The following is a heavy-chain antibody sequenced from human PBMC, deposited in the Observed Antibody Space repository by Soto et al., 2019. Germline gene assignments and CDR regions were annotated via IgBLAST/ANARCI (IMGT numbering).Heavy chain of an antibody. Sequence: QVQLQQWGAGLLKPSETLSLTCAVYGGSFSGYYWSWIRQPPGKGLEWIGKIDHIGSTNYNPSLKMRATITVDTSKNQFSLKLRSVTAADTAVYYCARYYGGTVLDFWGQGTLVTVSS. CDR1: GGSFSGYY. V-gene: IGHV4-34*02. CDR2: IDHIGST. J-gene: IGHJ4*02. CDR3: ARYYGGTVLDF. D-gene: IGHD4-17*01.